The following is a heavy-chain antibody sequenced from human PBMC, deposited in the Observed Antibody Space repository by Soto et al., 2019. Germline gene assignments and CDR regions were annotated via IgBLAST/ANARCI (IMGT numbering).Heavy chain of an antibody. D-gene: IGHD5-12*01. Sequence: SETLSLTCTVSGGSISSGGYYWSWIRQHPGKGLEWIGYIYYSGSTYYNPSLKSRVTISVDKSKNQFSLKLSSVTAADTAVYYCARGDSAYDPLDYWGQGTLVTVSS. J-gene: IGHJ4*02. V-gene: IGHV4-31*03. CDR1: GGSISSGGYY. CDR3: ARGDSAYDPLDY. CDR2: IYYSGST.